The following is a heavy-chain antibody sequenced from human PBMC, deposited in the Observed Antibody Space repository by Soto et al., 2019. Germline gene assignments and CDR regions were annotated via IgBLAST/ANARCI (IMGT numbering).Heavy chain of an antibody. V-gene: IGHV3-33*01. CDR2: IWYDGSNK. Sequence: QVQLVESGGGVVQPGRSLRLSCAASGFTISSYGMHRVRQAPGKGLEWAAVIWYDGSNKYYAEFVKGRFTISRDNSKNTLYLQINRLRAEETAVYYCVRELGLLGDCSGGSCCLDCGGQGNLVTFSS. J-gene: IGHJ4*02. D-gene: IGHD2-15*01. CDR3: VRELGLLGDCSGGSCCLDC. CDR1: GFTISSYG.